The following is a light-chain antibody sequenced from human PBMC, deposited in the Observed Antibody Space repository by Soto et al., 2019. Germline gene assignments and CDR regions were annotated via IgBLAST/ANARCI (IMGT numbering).Light chain of an antibody. CDR3: QQYGISPYL. J-gene: IGKJ2*01. CDR1: QSVSSSY. Sequence: EIVLTQSPGTLSLSPGERGTLSCRASQSVSSSYLAWYQQKPGQAPRLLIYGASSRATGIPDRFSGSGSGTDFTLTITRLEPEDFAVYFCQQYGISPYLFGQGTKLEIK. CDR2: GAS. V-gene: IGKV3-20*01.